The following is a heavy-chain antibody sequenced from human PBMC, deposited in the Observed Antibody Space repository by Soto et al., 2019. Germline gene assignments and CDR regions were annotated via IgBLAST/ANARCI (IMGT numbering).Heavy chain of an antibody. CDR3: GAFLPTVQTPFQH. J-gene: IGHJ1*01. CDR2: IYSGGNT. CDR1: GFTVSNNY. Sequence: EVQLVESGGGLVQPGGSLRLSCAASGFTVSNNYMSWVRQSPGKGLECVSLIYSGGNTKYADSVKGRFTISRDSSTNTLFLQINSLRAADTAMFYCGAFLPTVQTPFQHWGQGTLVIVSS. V-gene: IGHV3-66*01. D-gene: IGHD4-17*01.